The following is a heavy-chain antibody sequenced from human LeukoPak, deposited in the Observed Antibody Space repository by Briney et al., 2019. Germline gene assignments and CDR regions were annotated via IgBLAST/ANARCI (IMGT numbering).Heavy chain of an antibody. CDR2: ISGSGDST. V-gene: IGHV3-23*01. D-gene: IGHD6-6*01. CDR1: GFTFSSYA. CDR3: TILRIAAFPLGYFDY. Sequence: PGGSLRLSCVASGFTFSSYAVSWVRQAPGKGLEWVSTISGSGDSTHYADSVKGRFTISRDNSKNTLYLQMNSLRAEDTALYYCTILRIAAFPLGYFDYWGQGTLVTVSS. J-gene: IGHJ4*02.